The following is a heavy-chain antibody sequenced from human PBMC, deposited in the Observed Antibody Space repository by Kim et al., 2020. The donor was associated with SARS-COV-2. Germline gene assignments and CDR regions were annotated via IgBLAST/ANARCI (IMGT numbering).Heavy chain of an antibody. V-gene: IGHV3-11*01. Sequence: GGSLRLSCAASGFTFSDYYMSWIRQAPGKEPEWVSFISSSGTTIYYADSVKGRFTISRDNAKNSLYLQMNSLRAEDSAMYYCMRFYRETTGWYPEGDYWGQGTLVTVSS. D-gene: IGHD6-19*01. CDR1: GFTFSDYY. CDR3: MRFYRETTGWYPEGDY. J-gene: IGHJ4*02. CDR2: ISSSGTTI.